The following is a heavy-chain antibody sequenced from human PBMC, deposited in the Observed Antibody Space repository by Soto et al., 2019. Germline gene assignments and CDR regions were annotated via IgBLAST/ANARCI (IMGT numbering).Heavy chain of an antibody. V-gene: IGHV3-30*18. CDR1: GFSFSDYG. J-gene: IGHJ4*02. CDR2: TSYDGRKT. D-gene: IGHD3-3*01. Sequence: QVQLVESGGGVVQPGRSQRLSCAASGFSFSDYGMHWVRQPPGKGLEWVAYTSYDGRKTYYADSVMGRFTISRDNSKNTRFLQMTSLRPEDTAMYYCAKTRTIFGVVSRHYFDYWGQGTLVTVSS. CDR3: AKTRTIFGVVSRHYFDY.